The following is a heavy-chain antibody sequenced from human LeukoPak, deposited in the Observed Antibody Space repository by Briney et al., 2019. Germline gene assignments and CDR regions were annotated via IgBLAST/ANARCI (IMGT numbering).Heavy chain of an antibody. V-gene: IGHV3-7*01. CDR1: GFTFSSYW. Sequence: GGSLRLSCAASGFTFSSYWMSWVRQAQGKGLEWVANIKQDGSEKYYVDSVKGRFTMSRDNAKNSLYLQMNSLRAEDTAVYYCAREEQLRFLEWLPPHDAFDIWGQGTMVTVSS. CDR2: IKQDGSEK. D-gene: IGHD3-3*01. CDR3: AREEQLRFLEWLPPHDAFDI. J-gene: IGHJ3*02.